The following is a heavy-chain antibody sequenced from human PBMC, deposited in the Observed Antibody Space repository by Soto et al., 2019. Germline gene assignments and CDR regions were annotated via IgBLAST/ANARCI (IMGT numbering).Heavy chain of an antibody. Sequence: QVQLQESGPGLVKPSETLSLTCTVSGGSISSYYWSWIRQPPGKGLEWIGFIFYSGSTSYNPSLQRRVTISIDTSEYQFSLQLNSVTAAGTAVYYCASMIGDPVLSFDSWGQGTLVAVSS. CDR1: GGSISSYY. CDR3: ASMIGDPVLSFDS. J-gene: IGHJ5*01. V-gene: IGHV4-59*01. CDR2: IFYSGST. D-gene: IGHD3-10*02.